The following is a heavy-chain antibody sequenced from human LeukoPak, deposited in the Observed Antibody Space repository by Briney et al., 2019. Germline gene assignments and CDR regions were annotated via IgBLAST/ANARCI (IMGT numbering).Heavy chain of an antibody. CDR2: INPNSGGT. J-gene: IGHJ6*03. V-gene: IGHV1-2*02. D-gene: IGHD6-19*01. CDR3: ARTGSGWPNYYYYMDV. Sequence: ASVKVSCKASGYTFTGCYMHWVRQAPGQGLEWMGWINPNSGGTNYAQKFQGRVTMTRDTSISTAYMELSRLRSDDTAVYYCARTGSGWPNYYYYMDVWGKGTTVTVSS. CDR1: GYTFTGCY.